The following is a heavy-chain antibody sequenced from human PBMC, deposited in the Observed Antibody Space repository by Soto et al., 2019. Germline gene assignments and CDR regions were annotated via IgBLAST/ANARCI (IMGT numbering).Heavy chain of an antibody. CDR3: ARVPPYGSGSYYNGIRAFDI. CDR2: INPNSGGT. CDR1: GYTFTGYY. D-gene: IGHD3-10*01. Sequence: ASVKVSCKASGYTFTGYYMHWVRQAPGQGLEWMGWINPNSGGTNYAQKFQGRVTMTRDTSISTAYMELSRLRSDDTAVYYCARVPPYGSGSYYNGIRAFDIWGQGTMVTVSS. V-gene: IGHV1-2*02. J-gene: IGHJ3*02.